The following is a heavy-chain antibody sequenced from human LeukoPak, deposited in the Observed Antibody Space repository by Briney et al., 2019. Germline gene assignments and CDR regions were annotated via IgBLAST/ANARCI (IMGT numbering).Heavy chain of an antibody. CDR2: ISYSGST. D-gene: IGHD6-13*01. CDR3: ARVAAAGQDY. CDR1: GGSISNYY. J-gene: IGHJ4*02. V-gene: IGHV4-59*01. Sequence: SETLSLTCTVSGGSISNYYWSWIRQPPGKGLEWIGYISYSGSTNYNPSLRSRVTISVDTSKNQFSLNLRSVTAADTAVYYCARVAAAGQDYWGQGTLVTVSP.